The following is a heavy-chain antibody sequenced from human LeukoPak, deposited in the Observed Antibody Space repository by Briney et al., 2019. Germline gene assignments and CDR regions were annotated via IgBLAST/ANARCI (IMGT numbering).Heavy chain of an antibody. Sequence: PGGSLRLSCAASGFTFSSYGMSWVRQAPGKGLEWVSSISSSSSYIYYADSVKGRFTISRDNAKNSLYLQMNSLRAEDTAVYYCARISLEWQVEYYFDYWGQGTLVTVSS. D-gene: IGHD6-19*01. V-gene: IGHV3-21*01. CDR3: ARISLEWQVEYYFDY. J-gene: IGHJ4*02. CDR2: ISSSSSYI. CDR1: GFTFSSYG.